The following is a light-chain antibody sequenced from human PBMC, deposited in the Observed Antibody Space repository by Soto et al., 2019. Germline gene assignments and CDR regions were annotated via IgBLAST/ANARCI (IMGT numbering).Light chain of an antibody. Sequence: EVVLTQSPGTLSLSRGERATLSCRASQSVYSSYLAWYQQGPGQAPRLLFYDASIRATGIPDRFSGSGSGTDFSLTISRLEPEDFAVYYCHQYGSSPWTFGQGTKVDI. J-gene: IGKJ1*01. CDR3: HQYGSSPWT. CDR2: DAS. CDR1: QSVYSSY. V-gene: IGKV3-20*01.